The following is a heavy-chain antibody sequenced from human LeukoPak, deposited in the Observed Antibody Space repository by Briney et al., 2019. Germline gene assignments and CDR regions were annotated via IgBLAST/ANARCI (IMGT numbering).Heavy chain of an antibody. V-gene: IGHV3-23*01. J-gene: IGHJ4*02. Sequence: GSLRLSCAASGFTFSSCAMSWVRQAPGKGLEWVSAISGSGGSTYYADSVKGRFTISKDNAKNTVYLQMNNLRAEDTAVYYCVSFYEAYWGRGTLVTVSS. CDR1: GFTFSSCA. CDR3: VSFYEAY. D-gene: IGHD2/OR15-2a*01. CDR2: ISGSGGST.